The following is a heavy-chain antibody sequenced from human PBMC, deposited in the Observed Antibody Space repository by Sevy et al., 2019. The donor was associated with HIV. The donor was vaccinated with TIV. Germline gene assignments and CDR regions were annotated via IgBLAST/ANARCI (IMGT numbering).Heavy chain of an antibody. J-gene: IGHJ3*02. CDR2: IYYSGST. CDR3: ARQTTVVTLGGDAFDI. V-gene: IGHV4-39*01. D-gene: IGHD4-17*01. CDR1: GGSISSSSYY. Sequence: SETLSLTCTVSGGSISSSSYYWGWIRQPPGKGLEWIGSIYYSGSTYYNPSLKSRVTISVDTSKNQFSLKLSSVTAADTAVYYCARQTTVVTLGGDAFDIWGQGTMVTVSS.